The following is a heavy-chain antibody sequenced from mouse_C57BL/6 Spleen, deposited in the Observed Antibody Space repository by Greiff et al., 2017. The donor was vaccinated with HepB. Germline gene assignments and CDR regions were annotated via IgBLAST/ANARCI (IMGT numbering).Heavy chain of an antibody. CDR1: GYTFTSYW. D-gene: IGHD1-1*01. V-gene: IGHV1-55*01. J-gene: IGHJ4*01. CDR3: ARIYYYGSYAMDY. CDR2: IYPGSGST. Sequence: QVQLQQPGAELVKPGASVKMSCKASGYTFTSYWITWVKQRPGQGLEWIGDIYPGSGSTNYNEKFKSKATLTVDTSSSTAYMQLSSLTSEDCAVYYCARIYYYGSYAMDYWGQGTSVTVSS.